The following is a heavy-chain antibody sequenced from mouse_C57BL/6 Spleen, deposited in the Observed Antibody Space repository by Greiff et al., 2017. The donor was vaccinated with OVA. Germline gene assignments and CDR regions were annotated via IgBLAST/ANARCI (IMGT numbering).Heavy chain of an antibody. CDR2: IYPGSGST. Sequence: QVQLKQPGAELVKPGASVTMSCKASGYTFTSYWITWVKQRPGQGLEWIGDIYPGSGSTNYNATFKNKTTLTVDTSSSTAYMQLSSLTSGDSAVYYCARRTDIPYFDYWGQGTTLTVSS. CDR1: GYTFTSYW. V-gene: IGHV1-55*01. J-gene: IGHJ2*01. CDR3: ARRTDIPYFDY.